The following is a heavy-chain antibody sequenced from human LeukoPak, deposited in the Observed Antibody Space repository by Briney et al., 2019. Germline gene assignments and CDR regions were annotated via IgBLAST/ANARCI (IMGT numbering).Heavy chain of an antibody. CDR2: MYYSGST. Sequence: PSETLSLTCTVSGGSVSSNSYYWVWIRDPPGKGLEWIGSMYYSGSTHYNPSLKSRVTISVDASKNHLSLKVSSVTAADTAVYYCARNYYDGSGYFFWGQGTLVTVSS. CDR1: GGSVSSNSYY. CDR3: ARNYYDGSGYFF. J-gene: IGHJ4*02. D-gene: IGHD3-22*01. V-gene: IGHV4-39*02.